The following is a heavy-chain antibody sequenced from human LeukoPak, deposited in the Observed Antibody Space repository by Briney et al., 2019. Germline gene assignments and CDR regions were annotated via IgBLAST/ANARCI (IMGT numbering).Heavy chain of an antibody. CDR3: ALGRFDFDWLLHYYYYGMDV. CDR2: IIPIFGTA. D-gene: IGHD3-9*01. Sequence: GASVKVSCKASGGTFSSYAISWVRQAPGQGLEWMGGIIPIFGTANYAQKFQGRVTITADESTSTAYMELSSLRSDDTAVYYCALGRFDFDWLLHYYYYGMDVWGQGTTVTVSS. CDR1: GGTFSSYA. J-gene: IGHJ6*02. V-gene: IGHV1-69*01.